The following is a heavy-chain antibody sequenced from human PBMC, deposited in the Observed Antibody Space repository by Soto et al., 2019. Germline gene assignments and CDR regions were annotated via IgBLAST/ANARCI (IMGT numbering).Heavy chain of an antibody. Sequence: ASVKVSCKASGYTFANYAVHWVRQAPGQRLEWMGWINAGNGNTRYSQKFQGRVTITRDTSARTAYMELSSLRSEDRAVYYCARGHLAVVPVASWYYYMDVWGKGTTVTVSS. J-gene: IGHJ6*03. V-gene: IGHV1-3*01. D-gene: IGHD2-2*01. CDR1: GYTFANYA. CDR2: INAGNGNT. CDR3: ARGHLAVVPVASWYYYMDV.